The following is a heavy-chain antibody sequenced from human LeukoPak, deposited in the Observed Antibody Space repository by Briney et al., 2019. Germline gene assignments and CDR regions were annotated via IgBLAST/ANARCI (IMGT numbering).Heavy chain of an antibody. CDR3: ARDHDGDYPNNWFDP. V-gene: IGHV1-18*01. Sequence: ASVKVSCKASGYTFTSSGVSWVRQAPGQGLEWMGWISAYNGNTNYAQKFQGRVTITADESTSTAYMELSSLRSEDTAVYYCARDHDGDYPNNWFDPWGQGTLVTVSS. J-gene: IGHJ5*02. CDR1: GYTFTSSG. D-gene: IGHD4-17*01. CDR2: ISAYNGNT.